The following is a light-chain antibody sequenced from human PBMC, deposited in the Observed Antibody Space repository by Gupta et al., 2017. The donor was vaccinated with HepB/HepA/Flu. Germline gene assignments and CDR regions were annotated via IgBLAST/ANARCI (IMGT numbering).Light chain of an antibody. CDR3: YSTDNTGHPL. V-gene: IGLV3-10*01. Sequence: YELTQPPSVSVSPGQTATMTCSGDILPRKYAYWYHQRPGQAPLLVIYEDRKRPSGIPERFSASSTGTVATLTISGAQVEDEGDYYCYSTDNTGHPLFGGGTKLSVL. CDR2: EDR. J-gene: IGLJ2*01. CDR1: ILPRKY.